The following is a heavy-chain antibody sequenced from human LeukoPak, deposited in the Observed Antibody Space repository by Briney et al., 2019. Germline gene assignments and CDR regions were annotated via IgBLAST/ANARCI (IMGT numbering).Heavy chain of an antibody. CDR3: ARGGNWNPWWFDP. J-gene: IGHJ5*02. D-gene: IGHD1-1*01. Sequence: ESLRISCKGSGYSSTSYWISWVRQMPGKGLEWMGRIDPSDSYTNYSPSFQGHVTISADKSISTAYLQWSSLKASDTAMYYCARGGNWNPWWFDPWGQGTLVTVSS. V-gene: IGHV5-10-1*01. CDR2: IDPSDSYT. CDR1: GYSSTSYW.